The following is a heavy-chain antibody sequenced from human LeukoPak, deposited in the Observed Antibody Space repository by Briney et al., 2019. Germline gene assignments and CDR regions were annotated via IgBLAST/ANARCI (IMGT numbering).Heavy chain of an antibody. J-gene: IGHJ5*02. CDR3: TKDPNGDYVGAFDP. V-gene: IGHV3-48*01. Sequence: GGSLRLSCAASAFTFSTYSMSWVRQAPGKGLEWVSYISSSSSTLYYADSVKGRFTISRDNSQNTLYLQMNSLRAEDTAVYYCTKDPNGDYVGAFDPWGQGTLVTVSS. CDR2: ISSSSSTL. CDR1: AFTFSTYS. D-gene: IGHD4-17*01.